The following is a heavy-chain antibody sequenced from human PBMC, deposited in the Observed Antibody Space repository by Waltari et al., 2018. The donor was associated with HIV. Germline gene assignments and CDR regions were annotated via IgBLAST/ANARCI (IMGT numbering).Heavy chain of an antibody. Sequence: QVQLQESGPGLVKPSQTLSLTCTVSGGSISSGGYYWSWIRQHPGKGLEWIGYIYYSGSTYYNPSLKSRVTISVDTSKNQFSLKLSSVTAADTAVYYCARGGVIVMGDYYYGMDVWGQGTTVTVSS. CDR3: ARGGVIVMGDYYYGMDV. CDR1: GGSISSGGYY. V-gene: IGHV4-31*03. D-gene: IGHD3-16*02. J-gene: IGHJ6*02. CDR2: IYYSGST.